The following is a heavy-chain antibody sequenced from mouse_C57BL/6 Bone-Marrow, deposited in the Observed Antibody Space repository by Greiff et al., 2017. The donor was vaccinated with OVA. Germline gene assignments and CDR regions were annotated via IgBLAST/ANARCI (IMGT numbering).Heavy chain of an antibody. V-gene: IGHV3-3*01. CDR2: TFYSGIT. J-gene: IGHJ4*01. CDR3: ARDCPLTTVVGRGYAMDY. Sequence: EVQVVESGPSLVRPSQTLSLTCTVTGFSITSDCYWIWIRQFPGNKLEYIGYTFYSGITYYNPSLESRTYITRDTSKNQFSLKLSSVTTEDTATYYCARDCPLTTVVGRGYAMDYWGQGTSVTVSS. D-gene: IGHD1-1*01. CDR1: GFSITSDCY.